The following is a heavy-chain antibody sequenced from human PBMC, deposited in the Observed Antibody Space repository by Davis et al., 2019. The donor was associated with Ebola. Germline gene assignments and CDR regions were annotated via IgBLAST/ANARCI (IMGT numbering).Heavy chain of an antibody. D-gene: IGHD6-19*01. Sequence: AASVKVSCKASGYTFTNYGITWVRQAPGQGLEWMGWINPHNGNTNYAQKLQGRVTMTTDTSTSTAYMELRSLRSDDTAVYYCARAGGSSGWYNWFDYWGQGTLVTVSS. J-gene: IGHJ5*01. CDR1: GYTFTNYG. CDR3: ARAGGSSGWYNWFDY. CDR2: INPHNGNT. V-gene: IGHV1-18*04.